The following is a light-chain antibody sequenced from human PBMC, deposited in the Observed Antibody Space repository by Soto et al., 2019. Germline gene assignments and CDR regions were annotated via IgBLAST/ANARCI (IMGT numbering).Light chain of an antibody. Sequence: EIVLTQSPGTLSLSPGERASLSCRASQSVSSSYLAWYQQKPGQAPRLLIYGASSRATGIPDRFSGSGSGTDFTITISRLEHQDSAVYHCQQYCSSPLTFGQGTRLEIK. J-gene: IGKJ5*01. CDR3: QQYCSSPLT. CDR1: QSVSSSY. CDR2: GAS. V-gene: IGKV3-20*01.